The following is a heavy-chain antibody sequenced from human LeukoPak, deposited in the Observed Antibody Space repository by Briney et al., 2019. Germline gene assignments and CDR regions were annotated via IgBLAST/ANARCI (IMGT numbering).Heavy chain of an antibody. V-gene: IGHV1-69*13. CDR2: IIPIFGTA. CDR3: ARDPAYYYGSGSYYLGSGGNYYGMDV. CDR1: GGTFSSYA. D-gene: IGHD3-10*01. J-gene: IGHJ6*02. Sequence: ASVTVSCTASGGTFSSYAISWVRQAPGQGLEWMGGIIPIFGTANYAQKFQGRVTITADESTSTAYMELSSLRSEDTAVYYCARDPAYYYGSGSYYLGSGGNYYGMDVWGQGTTVTVSS.